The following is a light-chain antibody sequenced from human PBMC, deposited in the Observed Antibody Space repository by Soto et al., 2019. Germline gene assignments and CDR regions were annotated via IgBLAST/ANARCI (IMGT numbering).Light chain of an antibody. CDR2: EVT. CDR3: TSYTSSTTLDV. J-gene: IGLJ1*01. V-gene: IGLV2-14*01. CDR1: SSDIGGSNY. Sequence: QSALAQPASVSGSPGQSITISCTGTSSDIGGSNYVSWYQQHPGKAPKLIIYEVTNRPSGVSDRFSGSKSDNTASLIISGLQAEDEAHYFCTSYTSSTTLDVFGTGTKVTVL.